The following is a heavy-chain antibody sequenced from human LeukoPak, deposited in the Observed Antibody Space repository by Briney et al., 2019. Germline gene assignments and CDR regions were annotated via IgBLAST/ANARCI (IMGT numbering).Heavy chain of an antibody. CDR3: ARGKRTIVATITSGNFRYCSGGSCYRWFDP. CDR1: GGSFSGYY. D-gene: IGHD2-15*01. V-gene: IGHV4-34*01. J-gene: IGHJ5*02. CDR2: INHSGST. Sequence: SETLSLTCAVYGGSFSGYYWSWIRQPPGKGLEWIGEINHSGSTNYNPSLKSRVTISVDTSKNQFSLKLSSVTAADTAMYYCARGKRTIVATITSGNFRYCSGGSCYRWFDPWGQGTLVTVSS.